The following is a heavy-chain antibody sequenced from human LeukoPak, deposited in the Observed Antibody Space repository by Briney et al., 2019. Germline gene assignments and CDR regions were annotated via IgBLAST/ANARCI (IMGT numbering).Heavy chain of an antibody. Sequence: PGGSLRLSCAASGLTFSSFAFSWVRQAPGTGLEWVSAISGSDRHYITFYTDSVKGRFTISRDNSKNTVYPHMNSLRAGDSAVYFCAREKGGTSGVDYRGQGALVTVSS. CDR2: ISGSDRHYIT. D-gene: IGHD4-23*01. CDR3: AREKGGTSGVDY. CDR1: GLTFSSFA. V-gene: IGHV3-23*01. J-gene: IGHJ4*02.